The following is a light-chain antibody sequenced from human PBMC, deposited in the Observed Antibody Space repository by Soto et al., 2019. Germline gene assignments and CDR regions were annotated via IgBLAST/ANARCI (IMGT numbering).Light chain of an antibody. J-gene: IGKJ1*01. Sequence: DIQMTQSPSTLSASVGDRVTITCRASQSISTWLAWYQQRAGKAPKLLIYKASNLESGVPSRFSGSGSGTDFTLTISSLQPDDFATYYCQQYNSYLWAFGQGTKVEIK. V-gene: IGKV1-5*03. CDR2: KAS. CDR1: QSISTW. CDR3: QQYNSYLWA.